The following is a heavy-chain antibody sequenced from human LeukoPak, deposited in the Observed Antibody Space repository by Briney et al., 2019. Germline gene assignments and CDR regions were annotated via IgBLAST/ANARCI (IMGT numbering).Heavy chain of an antibody. CDR1: GFTFSSYA. V-gene: IGHV3-30-3*01. D-gene: IGHD3-10*01. J-gene: IGHJ4*02. Sequence: GGSLRLSCAASGFTFSSYAMHWVRQAPGKGLEWVAVISYDGSNKYYADSVRGRFTISRDNSKNTLYLQMNSLRAEDTAVYYCARSRIGVEDYWGQGTLVTVSS. CDR3: ARSRIGVEDY. CDR2: ISYDGSNK.